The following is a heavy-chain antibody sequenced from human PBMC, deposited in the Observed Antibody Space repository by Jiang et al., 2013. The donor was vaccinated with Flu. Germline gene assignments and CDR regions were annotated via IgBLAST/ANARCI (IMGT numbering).Heavy chain of an antibody. CDR2: IYYSGST. CDR3: ARLHSSGWYDY. J-gene: IGHJ4*02. Sequence: GLVKPSETLSLTCTVSGGSISSSSYYWGWIRQPPGKGLEWIGSIYYSGSTYYNPSLKSRVTISVDTSKNQFSLKLSSVTAADTAVYYCARLHSSGWYDYWGQGTLVTVSS. D-gene: IGHD6-19*01. V-gene: IGHV4-39*07. CDR1: GGSISSSSYY.